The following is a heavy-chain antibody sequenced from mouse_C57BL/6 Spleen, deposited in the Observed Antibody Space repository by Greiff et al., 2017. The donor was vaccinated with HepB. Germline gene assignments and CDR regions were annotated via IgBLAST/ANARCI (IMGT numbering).Heavy chain of an antibody. J-gene: IGHJ1*03. CDR3: ARGPYGSRAYWYFDV. Sequence: QVQLQQPGAELVRPGTSVKLSCKASGYTFTSYWMHWVKQRPGQGLEWIGVIDPSDSYTNYNQKFKGKATLTVDTSSSTAYMQLSSLTSDDSAVYYCARGPYGSRAYWYFDVWGTGTTVTVSS. D-gene: IGHD1-1*01. CDR1: GYTFTSYW. V-gene: IGHV1-59*01. CDR2: IDPSDSYT.